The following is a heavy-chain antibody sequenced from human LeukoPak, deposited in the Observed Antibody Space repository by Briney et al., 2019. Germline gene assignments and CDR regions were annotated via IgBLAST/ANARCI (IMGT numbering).Heavy chain of an antibody. CDR1: GVAFSNYA. CDR3: EKDIAQGYTFGSIEQDY. D-gene: IGHD5-18*01. CDR2: ISERGDGT. J-gene: IGHJ4*02. Sequence: GGSLRLSCAASGVAFSNYAMSWVRQAPGKGLEWVAAISERGDGTYYAGSMKGRFTISRDNAKNMVYLQINSLRAEDTAIYYCEKDIAQGYTFGSIEQDYWGQGTLVTVSS. V-gene: IGHV3-23*01.